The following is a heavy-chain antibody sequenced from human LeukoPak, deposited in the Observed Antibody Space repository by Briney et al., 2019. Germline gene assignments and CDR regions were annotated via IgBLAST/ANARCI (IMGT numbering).Heavy chain of an antibody. J-gene: IGHJ3*02. CDR2: IYSGGST. CDR3: TKMQGFCTGSSCYPRTFDI. V-gene: IGHV3-53*01. CDR1: GFTVSSNY. Sequence: PGGSLRLSCAASGFTVSSNYMSWVRQAPGKGLEWVSVIYSGGSTYYSDSVKGRFTISRDNSKNTVYPHTNSLRAEDTAVYYCTKMQGFCTGSSCYPRTFDIWGQGTMVSVSS. D-gene: IGHD2-2*01.